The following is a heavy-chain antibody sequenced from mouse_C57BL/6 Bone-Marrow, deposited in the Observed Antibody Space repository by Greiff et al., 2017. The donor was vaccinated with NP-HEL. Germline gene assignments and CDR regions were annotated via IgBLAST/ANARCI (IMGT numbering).Heavy chain of an antibody. V-gene: IGHV5-17*01. Sequence: DVKLQESGGGLVKPGGSLKLSCAASGFTFSDYGMHWVRQAPEKGLEWVAYISSGSSTIYYADTVKGRFTISRDNAKNTLFLQMTSLRSEDTAMYYCAKIRRRCLYAMDYWGQGTSVTVSS. J-gene: IGHJ4*01. CDR3: AKIRRRCLYAMDY. CDR2: ISSGSSTI. D-gene: IGHD2-12*01. CDR1: GFTFSDYG.